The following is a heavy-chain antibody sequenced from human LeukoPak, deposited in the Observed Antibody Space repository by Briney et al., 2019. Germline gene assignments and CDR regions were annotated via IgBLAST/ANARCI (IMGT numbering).Heavy chain of an antibody. CDR3: ARSSTSPKRGVRFLEWLSPFDY. Sequence: SETLSLTCAVYGGSFSGYYWSWIRQPPGKGLEWIGEINHSGSTNYNPSLKSRVTISVDTSKNQFSLKLSSVTAADTAVYYCARSSTSPKRGVRFLEWLSPFDYWGQGTLVTVSS. D-gene: IGHD3-3*01. CDR1: GGSFSGYY. J-gene: IGHJ4*02. V-gene: IGHV4-34*01. CDR2: INHSGST.